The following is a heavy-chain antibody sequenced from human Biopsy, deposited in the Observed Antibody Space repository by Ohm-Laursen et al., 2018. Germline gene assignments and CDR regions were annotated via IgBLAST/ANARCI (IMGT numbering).Heavy chain of an antibody. Sequence: SVKVSCKASGYTFTGYHVHWVRQAPGQGLEWMGWINAKTGDTNYAQKFQGRVTMTRDTSISMAYVDLSSLRSDDTAVYYCTRGGYYYDSPAYYYWFDPWGQGTLVTVSS. CDR2: INAKTGDT. V-gene: IGHV1-2*02. CDR1: GYTFTGYH. D-gene: IGHD3-22*01. J-gene: IGHJ5*02. CDR3: TRGGYYYDSPAYYYWFDP.